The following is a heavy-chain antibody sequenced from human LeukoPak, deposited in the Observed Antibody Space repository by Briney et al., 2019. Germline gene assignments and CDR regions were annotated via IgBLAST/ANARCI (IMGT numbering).Heavy chain of an antibody. D-gene: IGHD2-2*02. CDR3: ARRDCRGTSCYNANYGLDV. CDR1: GYTFTDYS. Sequence: ASVKVSCKASGYTFTDYSLHWVRQAPGQGLEWMGWMNPNSGGTNYAQQFQGRVTMTRDTSISTAYMELSRLRSDDTAVYYCARRDCRGTSCYNANYGLDVWGQGTTVTVSS. V-gene: IGHV1-2*02. CDR2: MNPNSGGT. J-gene: IGHJ6*02.